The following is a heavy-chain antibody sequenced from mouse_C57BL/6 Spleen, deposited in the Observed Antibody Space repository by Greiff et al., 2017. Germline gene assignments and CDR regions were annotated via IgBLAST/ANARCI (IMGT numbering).Heavy chain of an antibody. D-gene: IGHD2-2*01. V-gene: IGHV1-50*01. CDR2: IDPSDSYT. Sequence: QVQLKQPGAELVKPGASVKLSCKASGYTFTSYWMQWVKQRPGQGLVWIGEIDPSDSYTNYNQKFKGKATLTVDTSSSTAYMQLSSLTSEDSAVYYCARGWLRNYAMDYWGQGTSVTVSS. CDR3: ARGWLRNYAMDY. J-gene: IGHJ4*01. CDR1: GYTFTSYW.